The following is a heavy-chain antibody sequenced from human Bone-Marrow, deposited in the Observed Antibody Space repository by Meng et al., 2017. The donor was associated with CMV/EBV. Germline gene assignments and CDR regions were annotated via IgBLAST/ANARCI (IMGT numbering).Heavy chain of an antibody. CDR1: GGSVSSGYYY. D-gene: IGHD5-18*01. J-gene: IGHJ4*02. CDR3: AKKRDSYGADIPFDY. CDR2: VYYSGTT. Sequence: GGSVSSGYYYWNWIRQPPGKGLEWIGYVYYSGTTNYNPSLKSRVTISVDTSKNQFSLKLSSVTAADTAVYYCAKKRDSYGADIPFDYWGQGTLVTVS. V-gene: IGHV4-61*01.